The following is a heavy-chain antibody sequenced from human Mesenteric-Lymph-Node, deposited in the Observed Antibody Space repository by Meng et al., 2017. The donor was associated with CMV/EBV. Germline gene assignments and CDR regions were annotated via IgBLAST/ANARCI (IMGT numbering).Heavy chain of an antibody. J-gene: IGHJ3*02. D-gene: IGHD2-2*01. CDR1: FTFTSYG. Sequence: FTFTSYGMHWVRQAPGEGLEWVAHISSSGAYIYYADSAKGRFTISRDNAENSLYLQMNSLRAEDTSVYYCARRYCSTTSCSADAFDIWGQGTMVTVSS. CDR2: ISSSGAYI. V-gene: IGHV3-21*01. CDR3: ARRYCSTTSCSADAFDI.